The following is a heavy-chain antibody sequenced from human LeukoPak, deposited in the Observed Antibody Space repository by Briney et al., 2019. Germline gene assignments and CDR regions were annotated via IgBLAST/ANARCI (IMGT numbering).Heavy chain of an antibody. CDR1: GGTFSSYA. J-gene: IGHJ4*02. Sequence: SVKVSCKASGGTFSSYAISWVRQAPGQGLEWMGRIIPILGIANYAQKFQGRVTITADKSTSTAYMELSSLRSEDTAVYYCARDTLEGYYDSSGVTFDYWGQGTLVTVSS. CDR2: IIPILGIA. CDR3: ARDTLEGYYDSSGVTFDY. D-gene: IGHD3-22*01. V-gene: IGHV1-69*04.